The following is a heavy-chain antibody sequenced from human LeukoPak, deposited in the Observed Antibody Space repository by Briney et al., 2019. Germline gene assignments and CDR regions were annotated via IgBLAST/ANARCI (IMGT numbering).Heavy chain of an antibody. J-gene: IGHJ4*02. CDR1: GDFISSSSYY. V-gene: IGHV4-39*07. CDR2: IFYSGST. D-gene: IGHD3-10*01. Sequence: SETLSLTCTVSGDFISSSSYYWGWIHQPPGKGLEWIGNIFYSGSTYYNPSLKSRVTISVDTSKNQFSLKLSSVTAADTAVYYCASNSFDYYGSGSYSVDYWGQGTLVTASS. CDR3: ASNSFDYYGSGSYSVDY.